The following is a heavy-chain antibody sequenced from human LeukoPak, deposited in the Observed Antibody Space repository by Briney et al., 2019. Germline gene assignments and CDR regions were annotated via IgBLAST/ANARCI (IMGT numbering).Heavy chain of an antibody. Sequence: PSETLSLTCTVSGGSISSYYWSWIRQPPGKGLEWIGYIYYSRSTNYNPSLKSRVTISVDTSKNQFSLKLSSVTAADTAVYYYARMYYCDSSGYYRYYYYYYYMDVWGKGTTVTVSS. D-gene: IGHD3-22*01. J-gene: IGHJ6*03. CDR1: GGSISSYY. CDR2: IYYSRST. V-gene: IGHV4-59*01. CDR3: ARMYYCDSSGYYRYYYYYYYMDV.